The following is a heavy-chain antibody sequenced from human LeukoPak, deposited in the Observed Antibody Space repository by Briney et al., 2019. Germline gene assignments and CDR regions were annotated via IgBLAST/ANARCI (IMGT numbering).Heavy chain of an antibody. Sequence: GGSLRLSCAASGFTFDDYGMSWVRQAPGKGLEWVSGINWNGGSTGYADSVKGRFTISRDNAKNSLYLQMNSLRAEDTALYYCAREPWDYYDGSEVNYYYYMDVWGKGTTVTVSS. V-gene: IGHV3-20*04. CDR1: GFTFDDYG. J-gene: IGHJ6*03. D-gene: IGHD3-22*01. CDR3: AREPWDYYDGSEVNYYYYMDV. CDR2: INWNGGST.